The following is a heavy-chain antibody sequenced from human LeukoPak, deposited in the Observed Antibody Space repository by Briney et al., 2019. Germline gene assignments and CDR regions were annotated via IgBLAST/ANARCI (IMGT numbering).Heavy chain of an antibody. D-gene: IGHD3-22*01. CDR3: AREPGFDSSGYLNWFDP. CDR2: ISYSGST. J-gene: IGHJ5*02. CDR1: GGSISSYY. Sequence: SETLSLTCTVPGGSISSYYWSWIRQPPGKGLEWIACISYSGSTKYNPSLKSRVTISVDTSKNQLSLKLSSVTAADTAVYYCAREPGFDSSGYLNWFDPWGQGTLVTVSS. V-gene: IGHV4-59*01.